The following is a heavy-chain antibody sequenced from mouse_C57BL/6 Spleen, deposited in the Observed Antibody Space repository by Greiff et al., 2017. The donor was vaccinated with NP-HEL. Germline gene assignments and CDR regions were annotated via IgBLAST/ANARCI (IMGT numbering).Heavy chain of an antibody. CDR3: ARESAVVDHWYFDV. J-gene: IGHJ1*03. Sequence: EVKVVESEGGLVQPGSSMKLSCTASGFTFSDYYMAWVRQVPEKGLEWVANINYDGSSTYYLDSLKSRFIISRDNAKNILYLQMSSLKSEDTATYYCARESAVVDHWYFDVWGTGTTVTVSS. CDR2: INYDGSST. D-gene: IGHD1-1*01. CDR1: GFTFSDYY. V-gene: IGHV5-16*01.